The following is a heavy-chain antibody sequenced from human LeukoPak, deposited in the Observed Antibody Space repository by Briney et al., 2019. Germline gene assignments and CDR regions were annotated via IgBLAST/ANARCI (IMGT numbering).Heavy chain of an antibody. V-gene: IGHV4-34*01. CDR3: ARVWEQQPVPDY. CDR2: INHSGSN. CDR1: GGSFSGYY. D-gene: IGHD6-13*01. J-gene: IGHJ4*02. Sequence: SETLSLTCAVYGGSFSGYYWSWIRRPPGQGLEWIGEINHSGSNKYNPSLKSRVTISVDTSKNQFSLKLSSVSAADTAVYYCARVWEQQPVPDYWRQGTMVSVSS.